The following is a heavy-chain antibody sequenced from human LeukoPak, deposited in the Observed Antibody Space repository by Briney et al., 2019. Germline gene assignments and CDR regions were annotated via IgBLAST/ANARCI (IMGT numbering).Heavy chain of an antibody. CDR3: ARERGIAAVTGRIDY. J-gene: IGHJ4*02. Sequence: GGSLRLSCAASGFTFSSYAMSWVRQAPGKGLEWVSSISSSSSYIYYADSVKGRFTISRDNAKNSLYLQMNSLRAEDTAVYYCARERGIAAVTGRIDYWGQGTLVTVSS. CDR1: GFTFSSYA. CDR2: ISSSSSYI. D-gene: IGHD6-13*01. V-gene: IGHV3-21*01.